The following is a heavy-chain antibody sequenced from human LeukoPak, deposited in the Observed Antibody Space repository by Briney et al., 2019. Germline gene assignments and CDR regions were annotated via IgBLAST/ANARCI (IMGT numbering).Heavy chain of an antibody. CDR1: GGSISSYY. CDR2: IYYSGST. CDR3: ARRDSGSWYSYYFDY. D-gene: IGHD6-13*01. V-gene: IGHV4-59*08. J-gene: IGHJ4*02. Sequence: PSETLSLTCTVSGGSISSYYWSWIRQPPGKGLEWIGYIYYSGSTNYNPSLKSRVTISVDTSKNQFSLKLSSVTAADTAVYYCARRDSGSWYSYYFDYWGQGTLVTVSS.